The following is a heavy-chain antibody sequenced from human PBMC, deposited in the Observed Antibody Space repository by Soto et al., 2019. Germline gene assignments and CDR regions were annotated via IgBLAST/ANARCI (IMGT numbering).Heavy chain of an antibody. Sequence: GGSLRLSCVVSGLDVTTNCMRWVRQAPGKGLECVSIVCTGGATHYADSVKGRFTISRDSSKNTVHLQMNNVRAEDTAVYYCVRDKRTISGIFPGYWGQGTLVTVSS. CDR1: GLDVTTNC. J-gene: IGHJ4*02. CDR2: VCTGGAT. D-gene: IGHD1-1*01. CDR3: VRDKRTISGIFPGY. V-gene: IGHV3-53*01.